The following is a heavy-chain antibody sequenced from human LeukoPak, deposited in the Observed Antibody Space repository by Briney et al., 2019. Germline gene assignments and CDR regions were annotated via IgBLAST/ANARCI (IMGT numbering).Heavy chain of an antibody. CDR3: AKAEGGYDARGGYFDY. CDR1: QFTFSSYA. Sequence: QPGGSLRLSCAASQFTFSSYAMSWVRQAPGKGLEWVSAISGSGGSTHYADSVKGRFAISRDNSKNTLYLQMNSLRAEDTAVYYCAKAEGGYDARGGYFDYWGQGALVTVSS. D-gene: IGHD5-12*01. V-gene: IGHV3-23*01. CDR2: ISGSGGST. J-gene: IGHJ4*02.